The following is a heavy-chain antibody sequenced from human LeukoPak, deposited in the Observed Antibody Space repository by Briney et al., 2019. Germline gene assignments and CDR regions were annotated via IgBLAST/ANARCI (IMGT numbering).Heavy chain of an antibody. CDR3: ARAVPPYYDSSGYRPLELDY. CDR1: GFTFSSYS. J-gene: IGHJ4*02. Sequence: PGGSLRLSCAASGFTFSSYSMNWVRQAPGKGLEWVSSISSSSSYIYYADSVKGRFTISRDNAKNSLYLQMNSLRAEDTAVYYCARAVPPYYDSSGYRPLELDYWGQGTLVTVSS. V-gene: IGHV3-21*01. CDR2: ISSSSSYI. D-gene: IGHD3-22*01.